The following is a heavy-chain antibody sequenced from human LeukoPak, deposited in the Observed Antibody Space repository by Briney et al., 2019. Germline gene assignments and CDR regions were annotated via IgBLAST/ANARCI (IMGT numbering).Heavy chain of an antibody. D-gene: IGHD3-22*01. V-gene: IGHV1-18*01. CDR3: ARYYYDSSGYYYYYYMDV. CDR2: VSAYNGNT. CDR1: GYTFTSSG. Sequence: ASVKVSCKASGYTFTSSGISWVRPAPGQGLEWMGWVSAYNGNTNYAQKLQGRVTMTTDTSTSTAYMELRSLRSDDTAVYYCARYYYDSSGYYYYYYMDVWGKGTTVTVSS. J-gene: IGHJ6*03.